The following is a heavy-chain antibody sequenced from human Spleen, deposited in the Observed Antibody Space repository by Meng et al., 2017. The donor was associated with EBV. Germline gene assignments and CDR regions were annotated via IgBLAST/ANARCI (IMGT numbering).Heavy chain of an antibody. CDR1: GEVLSGYY. CDR2: INHSGST. J-gene: IGHJ4*02. CDR3: ARWAGGVCFYCDY. V-gene: IGHV4-34*01. D-gene: IGHD2-8*02. Sequence: PLPQWGAGLWKPSETLSLACACHGEVLSGYYWTWIRQPPGKGLEWIGEINHSGSTNYNPSLKSRVTISVDPSKNQFSLKLNSVTAADTAVYYCARWAGGVCFYCDYWGQGTLVTVSS.